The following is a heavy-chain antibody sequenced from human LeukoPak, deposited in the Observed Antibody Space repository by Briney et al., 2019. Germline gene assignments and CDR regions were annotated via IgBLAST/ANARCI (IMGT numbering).Heavy chain of an antibody. Sequence: SQTLSLTCTVSGGSISSGGYYWSWIRQHPGKGLEWIGYIYYSGSTYYNPSLKSRVTISADTSKNQFSLKLSSVTAADTAVYYCARVCTSCYEVKWYFDLWGRGTLVTVSS. V-gene: IGHV4-31*03. CDR3: ARVCTSCYEVKWYFDL. D-gene: IGHD2-2*01. CDR1: GGSISSGGYY. J-gene: IGHJ2*01. CDR2: IYYSGST.